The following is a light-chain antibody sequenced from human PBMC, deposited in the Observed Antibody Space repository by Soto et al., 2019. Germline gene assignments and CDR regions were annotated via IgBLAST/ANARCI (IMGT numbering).Light chain of an antibody. CDR1: QSISSW. V-gene: IGKV1-5*03. CDR3: QQYNSYSVT. J-gene: IGKJ1*01. CDR2: KAS. Sequence: SQSISSWLAWYQQKPGKAPKLLIYKASILESGVPSRFSGSGSGTDFTLTISSLQPDDLATYYCQQYNSYSVTFGQGTKVDSK.